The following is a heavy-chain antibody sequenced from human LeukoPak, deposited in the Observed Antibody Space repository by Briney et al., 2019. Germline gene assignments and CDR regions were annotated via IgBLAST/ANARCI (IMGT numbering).Heavy chain of an antibody. V-gene: IGHV4-59*01. D-gene: IGHD6-19*01. CDR3: ASIGYSSGWSDY. CDR1: GGSISSYY. Sequence: SETLSLTCTVSGGSISSYYWSWIRQPPGKGLEWIGYIYYSGSTNYNPSLKSRVTISVDTSKNQFSLKLSSVTAADTAVYYCASIGYSSGWSDYWGQGTLLTVSS. J-gene: IGHJ4*02. CDR2: IYYSGST.